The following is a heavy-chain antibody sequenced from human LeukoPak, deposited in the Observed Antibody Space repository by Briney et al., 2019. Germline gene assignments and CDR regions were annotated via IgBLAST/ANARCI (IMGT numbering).Heavy chain of an antibody. Sequence: PSETLSLTCTVSGGSISSYYWNWIRQPPGKGLEWIGYIYYSGSTNYDPSLKSRVTISVDTSKNQFSLKLSSVTAADTAVYYCARVSVVAANLHFDYWGQGTLVTVSS. D-gene: IGHD2-15*01. CDR3: ARVSVVAANLHFDY. CDR1: GGSISSYY. V-gene: IGHV4-59*01. J-gene: IGHJ4*02. CDR2: IYYSGST.